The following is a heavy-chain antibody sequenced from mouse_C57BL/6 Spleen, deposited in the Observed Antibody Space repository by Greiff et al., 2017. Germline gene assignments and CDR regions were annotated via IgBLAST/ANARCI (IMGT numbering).Heavy chain of an antibody. Sequence: EVNVVESGGGLVQPGGSLKLSCAASGFTFSDYYMYWVRQTPEKRLEWVAYISNGGGSTYYPDTVKGRFTISRDNAKNTLYLQMSRLKSEDTAMYYCARPGYGSSYGYFDVWGTGTTVTVSS. CDR3: ARPGYGSSYGYFDV. D-gene: IGHD1-1*01. CDR1: GFTFSDYY. J-gene: IGHJ1*03. V-gene: IGHV5-12*01. CDR2: ISNGGGST.